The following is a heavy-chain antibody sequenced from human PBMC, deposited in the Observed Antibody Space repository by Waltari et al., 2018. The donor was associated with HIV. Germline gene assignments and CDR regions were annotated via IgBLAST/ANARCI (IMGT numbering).Heavy chain of an antibody. V-gene: IGHV4-61*02. D-gene: IGHD2-21*01. CDR3: ARRYCGRACNDFYYFDL. CDR1: GGSIRSSNYY. Sequence: QVQLQESGPGLVTSSQTLSLTCTVSGGSIRSSNYYWSWLRRPAGKGLEWIGRGFLSWRTNDNPSLKSRSSMSIDPSKNQFSLNLRSVTAEDTATYFCARRYCGRACNDFYYFDLWGRGTLVTVSS. CDR2: GFLSWRT. J-gene: IGHJ2*01.